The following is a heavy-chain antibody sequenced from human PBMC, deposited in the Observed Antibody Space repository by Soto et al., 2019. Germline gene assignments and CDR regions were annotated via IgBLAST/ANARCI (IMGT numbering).Heavy chain of an antibody. V-gene: IGHV3-23*01. CDR3: AKDHAWGRRVTTRFDY. D-gene: IGHD4-17*01. CDR1: GFTFSTYG. CDR2: ISDSGDST. Sequence: EVQLLESGGNLVQPGGSLRLSCAASGFTFSTYGMTWVRQAPGKGLEWVSSISDSGDSTYYADSVKGRFTISRDNSKNKLFLQMNSLRAEDTAVYYCAKDHAWGRRVTTRFDYWGQGALVTVSS. J-gene: IGHJ4*02.